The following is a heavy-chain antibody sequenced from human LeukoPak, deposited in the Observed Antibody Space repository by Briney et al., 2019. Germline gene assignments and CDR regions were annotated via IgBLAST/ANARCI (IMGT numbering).Heavy chain of an antibody. CDR3: ARDGGARSFTNGLNWFDP. D-gene: IGHD2-8*01. V-gene: IGHV4-59*11. CDR1: GGSLRGQH. Sequence: SETLSLTCLVSGGSLRGQHWNWIRQPPGKGLEWIGYVFSSGNTNSNPSLRSRLTLSLDASKNQFSLKLKSVTAADTAVYYCARDGGARSFTNGLNWFDPWGQGILVTVSS. J-gene: IGHJ5*02. CDR2: VFSSGNT.